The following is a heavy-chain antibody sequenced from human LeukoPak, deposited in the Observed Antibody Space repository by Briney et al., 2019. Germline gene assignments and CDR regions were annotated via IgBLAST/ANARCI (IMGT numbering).Heavy chain of an antibody. J-gene: IGHJ6*03. CDR3: ARVEVVAAGPLYYMDV. CDR2: INPNSGGT. D-gene: IGHD2-15*01. CDR1: GYTFTGYY. V-gene: IGHV1-2*02. Sequence: ASVTVSCKASGYTFTGYYMHWVRQAPGQGLEWMGWINPNSGGTNYAQKFQGRVTMTRDTSISTAYMELSRLRSDDTAVYYCARVEVVAAGPLYYMDVWGKGATVTVSS.